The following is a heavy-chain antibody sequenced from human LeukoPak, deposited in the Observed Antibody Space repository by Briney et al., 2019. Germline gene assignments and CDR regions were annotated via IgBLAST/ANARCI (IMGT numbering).Heavy chain of an antibody. CDR3: AKDFEGYYFDY. J-gene: IGHJ4*02. D-gene: IGHD3-9*01. V-gene: IGHV3-23*01. Sequence: PGGTLRLSCAASGFTFSSYRMSWVRRAPGKGREWVSAISGSGGSTYYADSVKGRFTISRDNSKNTLYLQMNSLRAEDTAVYYCAKDFEGYYFDYWGQGILVTVSS. CDR2: ISGSGGST. CDR1: GFTFSSYR.